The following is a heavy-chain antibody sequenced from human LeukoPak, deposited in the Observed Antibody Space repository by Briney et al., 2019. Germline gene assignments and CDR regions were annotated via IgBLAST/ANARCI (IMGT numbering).Heavy chain of an antibody. V-gene: IGHV4-4*07. J-gene: IGHJ5*02. CDR2: IYTSGST. D-gene: IGHD3-10*01. CDR3: ARDKKSTMVRGVIRWFDP. CDR1: GGSISSYY. Sequence: SETLSLTCTVSGGSISSYYWSWIRQPAGKGLEWIGRIYTSGSTNYNPSLKSRVTMSVDTSKNQFSLKLSSVTAADTAVYYCARDKKSTMVRGVIRWFDPWGQGTLVTVSS.